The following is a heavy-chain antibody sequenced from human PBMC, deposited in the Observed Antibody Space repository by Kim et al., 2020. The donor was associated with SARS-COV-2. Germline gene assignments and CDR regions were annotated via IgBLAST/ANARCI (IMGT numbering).Heavy chain of an antibody. CDR1: GYTFTTFA. D-gene: IGHD3-10*01. CDR3: ARDVYVSGGFPLNY. J-gene: IGHJ4*02. V-gene: IGHV7-4-1*02. CDR2: INTNTGNP. Sequence: ASVKVSCKASGYTFTTFAMCWLRQAPGQGLEWMGWINTNTGNPSYVQAFTGRFVFSVDTSVTTAYLEISNLKVEDTAVYYCARDVYVSGGFPLNYWGQGTLVSVSS.